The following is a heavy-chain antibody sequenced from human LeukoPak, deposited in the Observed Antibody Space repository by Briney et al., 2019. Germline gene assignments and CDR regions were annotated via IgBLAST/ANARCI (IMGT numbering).Heavy chain of an antibody. CDR1: GYTFTTYG. Sequence: ASVKVSCKASGYTFTTYGISWVRQAPGQGLEWMGWISAYNGNTNYAQKLQGRVTMTTDTSTSTAYMELRSLRSDDTAVYYCARVGYCSGGSCRRMAGAFDIWGQGTMVTVSS. V-gene: IGHV1-18*01. J-gene: IGHJ3*02. CDR3: ARVGYCSGGSCRRMAGAFDI. CDR2: ISAYNGNT. D-gene: IGHD2-15*01.